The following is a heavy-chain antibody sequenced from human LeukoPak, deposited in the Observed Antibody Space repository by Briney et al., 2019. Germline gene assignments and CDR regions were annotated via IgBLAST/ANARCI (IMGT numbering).Heavy chain of an antibody. CDR1: GYTXTGYY. J-gene: IGHJ4*02. Sequence: ASVKVSCKASGYTXTGYYMHWVRQAPGQGLDWMGWINPNSGGTNYAQKFQGRVTMTRDTSISTAYMELSRLRSDDTAVYYCATPERGYSGYDFGSWGQGTLVTVSS. CDR3: ATPERGYSGYDFGS. D-gene: IGHD5-12*01. CDR2: INPNSGGT. V-gene: IGHV1-2*02.